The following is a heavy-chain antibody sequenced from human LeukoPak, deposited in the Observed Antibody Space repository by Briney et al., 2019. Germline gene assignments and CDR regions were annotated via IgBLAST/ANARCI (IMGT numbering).Heavy chain of an antibody. CDR2: IYTSGST. V-gene: IGHV4-4*07. J-gene: IGHJ3*02. CDR1: GGSISSYY. CDR3: AREQGGSWFGDSRGAFDI. D-gene: IGHD3-10*01. Sequence: SETLSLTCAVYGGSISSYYWNWIRQPAGKGLEWIGRIYTSGSTNYNPSLKSRVTMSVDTSKNQFSLKLSSVTAADTAVYYCAREQGGSWFGDSRGAFDIWGQGTMVTVSS.